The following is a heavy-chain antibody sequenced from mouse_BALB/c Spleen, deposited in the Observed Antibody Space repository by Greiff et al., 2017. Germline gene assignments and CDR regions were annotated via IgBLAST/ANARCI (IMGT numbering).Heavy chain of an antibody. CDR3: ARTGGLTTANFDD. CDR2: ISSGSSTI. V-gene: IGHV5-17*02. J-gene: IGHJ2*01. Sequence: EVQRVESGGGLVQPGGSRKLSCAASGFTFSSFGMHWVRQAPEKGLEWVAYISSGSSTIYYADTVKGRFTISRDNPKNTLFLQMTCLRSEDTAMYYCARTGGLTTANFDDWGQGTTLTVSS. D-gene: IGHD1-2*01. CDR1: GFTFSSFG.